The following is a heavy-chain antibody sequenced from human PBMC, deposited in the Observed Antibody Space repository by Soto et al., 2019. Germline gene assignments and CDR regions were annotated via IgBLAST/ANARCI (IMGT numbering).Heavy chain of an antibody. CDR1: GLTFNNYD. CDR2: ISYDGSDK. CDR3: AKDRGHYGSGSYCGTLHYYGMDV. V-gene: IGHV3-30*18. J-gene: IGHJ6*02. Sequence: QVQLEESGGGVVQPGRSLRLSCAGSGLTFNNYDMHCVRQAPGKGLEWVAVISYDGSDKYYGDSVKGRFTISRDNSKNTLYLQMNSLRGDDTAVYYCAKDRGHYGSGSYCGTLHYYGMDVWGQGTTVTVSS. D-gene: IGHD3-10*01.